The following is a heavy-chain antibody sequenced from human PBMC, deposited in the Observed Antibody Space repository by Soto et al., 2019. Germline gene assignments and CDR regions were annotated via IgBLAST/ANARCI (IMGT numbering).Heavy chain of an antibody. J-gene: IGHJ6*02. D-gene: IGHD3-10*01. CDR1: GYSFTNYW. Sequence: PGESLKISCKGSGYSFTNYWIGWVRQMPGKGLEWMGIIYPGDSDTRHSPSFQGQVTISADKSISTAYLQWSSLKASDTAMYYCARHPPYYGSGSSSYYYYGMDVWGQGTTVTVSS. CDR2: IYPGDSDT. CDR3: ARHPPYYGSGSSSYYYYGMDV. V-gene: IGHV5-51*01.